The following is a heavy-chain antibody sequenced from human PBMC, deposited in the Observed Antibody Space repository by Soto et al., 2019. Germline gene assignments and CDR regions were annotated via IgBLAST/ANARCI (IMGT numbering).Heavy chain of an antibody. D-gene: IGHD4-4*01. CDR1: GFTFSSSA. V-gene: IGHV3-23*01. CDR3: AKDDYSNSYYYGMDV. J-gene: IGHJ6*02. Sequence: PGGSLRPSCAASGFTFSSSAMSWVRQSPGKGLEWVSGISGGGVSTYYADSVKGRFTISRDNSKNTLYLQMNSLRGADTAVYYCAKDDYSNSYYYGMDVWGQGTMVTVSS. CDR2: ISGGGVST.